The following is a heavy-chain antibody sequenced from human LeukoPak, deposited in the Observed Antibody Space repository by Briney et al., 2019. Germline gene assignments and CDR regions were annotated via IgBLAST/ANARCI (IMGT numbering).Heavy chain of an antibody. J-gene: IGHJ4*02. V-gene: IGHV4-34*01. D-gene: IGHD3-22*01. CDR1: GGSFSGYY. Sequence: SETLSLTCAVYGGSFSGYYWSWIRQPPGKGLEWIGEINHSGSTNYNPSPKSRVTISVDTSKNQFSLKLSSVTAADTAVYYCARETNSSGYYYYFDYWGQGTLVTVSS. CDR2: INHSGST. CDR3: ARETNSSGYYYYFDY.